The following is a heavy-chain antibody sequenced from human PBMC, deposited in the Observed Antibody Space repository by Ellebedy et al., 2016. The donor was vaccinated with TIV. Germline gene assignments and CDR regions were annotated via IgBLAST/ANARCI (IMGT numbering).Heavy chain of an antibody. CDR2: IYDMGGIGST. Sequence: MPGGSLRLSCTVSGASVSTSYWSWIRQAPGRGLEWSGYIYDMGGIGSTNYIPSLKSRVLISGDTPKNQLSLSLTSLTAAETAVYYCARGVMGYYSYGMDVWGQGTTVTVSS. CDR1: GASVSTSY. CDR3: ARGVMGYYSYGMDV. D-gene: IGHD2-21*01. J-gene: IGHJ6*02. V-gene: IGHV4-59*02.